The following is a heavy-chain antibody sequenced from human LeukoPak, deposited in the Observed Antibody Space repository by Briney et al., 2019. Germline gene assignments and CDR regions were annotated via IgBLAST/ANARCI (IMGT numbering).Heavy chain of an antibody. CDR2: MNPNSGNT. Sequence: ASVKVSCKASGYTFTSYDINWVRQATGQGLEWMGWMNPNSGNTGYAQKFQGRVTMTRNTSISTAYMELSSLRSEDTAVYYCARARTTGTTGGMDVWGQGTTVTVSS. CDR1: GYTFTSYD. V-gene: IGHV1-8*01. D-gene: IGHD1-1*01. J-gene: IGHJ6*02. CDR3: ARARTTGTTGGMDV.